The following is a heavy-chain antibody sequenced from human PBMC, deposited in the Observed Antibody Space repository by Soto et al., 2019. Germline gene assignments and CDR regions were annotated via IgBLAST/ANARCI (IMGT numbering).Heavy chain of an antibody. CDR1: GFTFSNAW. CDR3: TTRGYSYGYPYYYGMDV. Sequence: GGSLRLSCAASGFTFSNAWMSWVRQAPGKGLEWVGRIKSKTDGGTTDYAAPVKGRFTISRDDSKNTLYLQMNSLKTEDTAVYYCTTRGYSYGYPYYYGMDVWGQGTTVTVSS. D-gene: IGHD5-18*01. CDR2: IKSKTDGGTT. V-gene: IGHV3-15*01. J-gene: IGHJ6*02.